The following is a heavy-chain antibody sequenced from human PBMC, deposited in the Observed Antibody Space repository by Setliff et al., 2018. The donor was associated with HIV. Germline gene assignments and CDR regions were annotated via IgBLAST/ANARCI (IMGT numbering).Heavy chain of an antibody. Sequence: PSETLSLTCTVSGGSISTYYWSWIRQPPGKGLEWIGYIYTSGTTNYNPSLKSRVTISVDMSKKQVSLKLSSVTAADTAVYYCARHANYDFWSGYWGYYFDYWGQGTLVTVSS. J-gene: IGHJ4*02. CDR3: ARHANYDFWSGYWGYYFDY. D-gene: IGHD3-3*01. CDR1: GGSISTYY. CDR2: IYTSGTT. V-gene: IGHV4-4*09.